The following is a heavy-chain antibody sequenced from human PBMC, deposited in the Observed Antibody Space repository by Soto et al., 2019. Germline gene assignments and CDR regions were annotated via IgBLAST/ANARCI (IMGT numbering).Heavy chain of an antibody. CDR1: GFTFSSYA. Sequence: EVQLLESGGGLVQPGGSLRLSCAASGFTFSSYAMSWVRQAPGKGLEWVSAISGSDGSTYYADSVKGRFTISRDNSKNTLYLQMNSLRAEDTAVYYCAKGGRFLKWLSYDYWGQGTLVTVSS. CDR2: ISGSDGST. J-gene: IGHJ4*02. D-gene: IGHD3-3*01. V-gene: IGHV3-23*01. CDR3: AKGGRFLKWLSYDY.